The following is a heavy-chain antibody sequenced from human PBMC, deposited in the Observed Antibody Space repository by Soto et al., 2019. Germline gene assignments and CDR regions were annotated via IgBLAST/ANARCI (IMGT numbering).Heavy chain of an antibody. CDR3: AAHKWGAFDI. V-gene: IGHV3-48*02. CDR1: GFTFSSYS. Sequence: EVQLVESGGGLVQPGGSLRLSCAASGFTFSSYSMNWVRQAPGKGLEWVSYISSSSSTIYYADSVKGRFTISRDNAKNSLYLQMNSRRDEDTAVYYCAAHKWGAFDIWGQGTMVTVSS. CDR2: ISSSSSTI. J-gene: IGHJ3*02. D-gene: IGHD7-27*01.